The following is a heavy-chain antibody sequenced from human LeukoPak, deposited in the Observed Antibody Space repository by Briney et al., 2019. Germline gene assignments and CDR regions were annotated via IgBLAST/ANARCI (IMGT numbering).Heavy chain of an antibody. J-gene: IGHJ6*02. Sequence: ASVKVSCKVSRYTLTVLSMHWVRQAPGKGLDWMVGFDPEDGETIYAQKFQGRVTMTEDTSTDTAYMELSSLRSEDTAVYYCATGIHCSGGSCQTDYYYYGMDVWGQGTTVTVSS. CDR2: FDPEDGET. V-gene: IGHV1-24*01. D-gene: IGHD2-15*01. CDR1: RYTLTVLS. CDR3: ATGIHCSGGSCQTDYYYYGMDV.